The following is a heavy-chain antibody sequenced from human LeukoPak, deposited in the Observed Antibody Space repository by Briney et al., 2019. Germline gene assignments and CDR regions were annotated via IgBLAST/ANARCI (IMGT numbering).Heavy chain of an antibody. CDR2: IYYSGIT. V-gene: IGHV4-39*07. CDR1: GGSISSSSYY. CDR3: ARLYYYDSSGYFRFDP. J-gene: IGHJ5*02. Sequence: SETLSLTCTVSGGSISSSSYYWGWIRQPPGQGLEWIGSIYYSGITYYNPSLKSRVTISVDTSKNQFSLQLSSVTAADTAVYYCARLYYYDSSGYFRFDPWGQGTLVTVSS. D-gene: IGHD3-22*01.